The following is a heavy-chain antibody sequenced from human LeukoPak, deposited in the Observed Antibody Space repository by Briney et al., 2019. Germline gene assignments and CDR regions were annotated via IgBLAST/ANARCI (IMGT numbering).Heavy chain of an antibody. V-gene: IGHV3-21*01. CDR3: AGGQGSSWL. Sequence: GGSLRISCEVSGFRLTTYGTHWVRQAPGKGLEWVSSISSSSSYIYYADSVKGRFTISRDNAKNSLYLQMNSLRAEDTAVYYCAGGQGSSWLWGQGTLVTVSS. CDR2: ISSSSSYI. D-gene: IGHD6-13*01. J-gene: IGHJ4*02. CDR1: GFRLTTYG.